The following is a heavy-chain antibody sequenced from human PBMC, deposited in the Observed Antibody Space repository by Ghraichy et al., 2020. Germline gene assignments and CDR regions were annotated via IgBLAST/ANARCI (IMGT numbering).Heavy chain of an antibody. CDR1: GGTFSSYA. V-gene: IGHV1-69*13. J-gene: IGHJ6*02. D-gene: IGHD1-7*01. CDR2: IIPIFGTA. CDR3: ARDLPGGTGTINGMDV. Sequence: SVKVSCKASGGTFSSYAISWVRQAPGQGLEWMGGIIPIFGTANYAQKFQGRVTITADESTSTAYMELSSLRSEDTAVYYCARDLPGGTGTINGMDVWGQGTTVTVSS.